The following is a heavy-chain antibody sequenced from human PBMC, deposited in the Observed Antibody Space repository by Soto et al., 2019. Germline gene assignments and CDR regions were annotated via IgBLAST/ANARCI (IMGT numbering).Heavy chain of an antibody. Sequence: ASLKVSCKASGYTFTSYEINWVRQATGQGLEYLGWMNPNSGKTAYVQKFQGRVTMTWDTSISTAYMELSSLRSEDTAVYFCARGIKYGAYSRWFDPWGQGTLVTVSS. J-gene: IGHJ5*02. CDR1: GYTFTSYE. D-gene: IGHD4-17*01. CDR2: MNPNSGKT. CDR3: ARGIKYGAYSRWFDP. V-gene: IGHV1-8*01.